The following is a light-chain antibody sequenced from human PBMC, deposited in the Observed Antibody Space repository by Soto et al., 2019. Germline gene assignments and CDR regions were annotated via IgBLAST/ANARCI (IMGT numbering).Light chain of an antibody. CDR3: QQYNDRPPVT. V-gene: IGKV3-15*01. CDR2: GAS. CDR1: QSVSSN. J-gene: IGKJ1*01. Sequence: ETVMTQSPATLSVSPGERATLSCRASQSVSSNLAWYQQKPGQAPRLLIFGASTRATGIPARFSGSGSGTEYTLTISSLQSEDSAVYYCQQYNDRPPVTFGQGTKVEIK.